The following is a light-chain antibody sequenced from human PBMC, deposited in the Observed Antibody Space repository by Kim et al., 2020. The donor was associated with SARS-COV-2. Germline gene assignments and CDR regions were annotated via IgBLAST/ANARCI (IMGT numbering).Light chain of an antibody. J-gene: IGKJ1*01. Sequence: DIQMTQSPSSVSASVGDRVTITCRASQGITTWLAWHQQKPGKAPKVLIYSASTLQSGVASRFSGSGSGTNFTLTITSVQPEDFATYYCQQAHSFPWTFGQGTKVDIK. CDR3: QQAHSFPWT. CDR2: SAS. V-gene: IGKV1-12*01. CDR1: QGITTW.